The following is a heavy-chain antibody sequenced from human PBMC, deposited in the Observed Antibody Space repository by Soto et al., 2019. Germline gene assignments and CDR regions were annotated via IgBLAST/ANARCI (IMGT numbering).Heavy chain of an antibody. V-gene: IGHV4-39*01. CDR2: IYYSGST. D-gene: IGHD3-9*01. CDR1: GGSISSSSYY. J-gene: IGHJ6*03. CDR3: AGPQGDWSYYYYMDV. Sequence: QLQLQESGPGLVKPSETLSLTCTVSGGSISSSSYYWGWIRQPPGKGLEWIGSIYYSGSTYYNPSLRRRVTIPVDPSENQLPLKLSSVTAADPAVYYCAGPQGDWSYYYYMDVWGKGTTVTVSS.